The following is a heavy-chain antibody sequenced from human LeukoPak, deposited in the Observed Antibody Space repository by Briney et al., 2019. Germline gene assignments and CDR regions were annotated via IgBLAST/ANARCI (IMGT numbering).Heavy chain of an antibody. Sequence: SETLSLTCTVSDYSISSGYYWGWVRQPPGKGLEWIGSIYHSGSTYYNPSLKSRVTMSVDTSKNQFSLKLSSVTAADTAVYYCARAEWLADDAFDIWGQGTMVTVSS. CDR1: DYSISSGYY. V-gene: IGHV4-38-2*02. J-gene: IGHJ3*02. CDR2: IYHSGST. CDR3: ARAEWLADDAFDI. D-gene: IGHD6-19*01.